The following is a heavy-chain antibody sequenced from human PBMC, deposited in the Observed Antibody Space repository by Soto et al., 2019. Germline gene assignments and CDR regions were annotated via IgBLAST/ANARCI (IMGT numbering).Heavy chain of an antibody. CDR3: ARPLSYTPYGMDV. D-gene: IGHD2-2*02. CDR1: GYSFTSYW. CDR2: IYPGDSDT. V-gene: IGHV5-51*01. Sequence: ESLKISCKGSGYSFTSYWIGGVRQMPGKGLEWMGIIYPGDSDTRYSPSFQGQVTISADKSISTAYLQWSSLTASDTAMYYCARPLSYTPYGMDVWGQGTTVTVSS. J-gene: IGHJ6*02.